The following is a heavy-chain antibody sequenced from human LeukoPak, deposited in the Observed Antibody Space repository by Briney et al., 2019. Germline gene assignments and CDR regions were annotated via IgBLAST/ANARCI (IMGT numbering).Heavy chain of an antibody. D-gene: IGHD6-13*01. CDR2: IYYSGST. J-gene: IGHJ6*03. CDR1: GGSISSSSYY. V-gene: IGHV4-39*07. CDR3: ARGYCRSSSCHYYMDV. Sequence: SETLSLTCTVSGGSISSSSYYWGWSRQPPGKGLEWLGSIYYSGSTYYNPSVKSRVTISVDTSKNQFSLKLSSVTAADTAVYYCARGYCRSSSCHYYMDVWGKGTTVTVSS.